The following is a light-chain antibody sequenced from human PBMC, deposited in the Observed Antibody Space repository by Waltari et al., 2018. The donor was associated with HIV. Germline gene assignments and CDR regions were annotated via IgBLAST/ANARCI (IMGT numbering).Light chain of an antibody. V-gene: IGKV3-15*01. CDR3: QQYNDWPPWT. J-gene: IGKJ1*01. Sequence: EIVMTQSPATLSVSPGERATLSCRASQSVSSNLAWYQQKPGQAPRLLIYGTSTRATGSPASFSGSGSGTEFTLTICSLQSEEFAVYFCQQYNDWPPWTFGPGTKVEIK. CDR2: GTS. CDR1: QSVSSN.